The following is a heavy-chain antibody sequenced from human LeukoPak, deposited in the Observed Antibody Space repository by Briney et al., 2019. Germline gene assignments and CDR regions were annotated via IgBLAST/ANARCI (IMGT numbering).Heavy chain of an antibody. CDR1: GGTFSSYA. V-gene: IGHV1-69*05. J-gene: IGHJ3*02. CDR2: IIPIFGTA. CDR3: ARDFYGFGAFDI. D-gene: IGHD3-10*01. Sequence: ASVKVSCKASGGTFSSYAISWVRQAPGQGLEWMGRIIPIFGTANYAQKFQGRVTITTDESTSTAYMELSSLRSEDTAVYYCARDFYGFGAFDIWGQGTMVTVSS.